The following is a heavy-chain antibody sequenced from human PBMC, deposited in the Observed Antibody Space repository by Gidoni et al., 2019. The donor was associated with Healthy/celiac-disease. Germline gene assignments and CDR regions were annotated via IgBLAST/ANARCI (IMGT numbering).Heavy chain of an antibody. CDR2: IWYDGSNK. J-gene: IGHJ6*02. Sequence: QVQLVESGGGVVQPGRSLRLPCAASGFPFSSYGMHWVRQAPGKGLEWVAVIWYDGSNKYYADSVKGRFTISRDNSKNTLYLQMNSLRAEDTAVYYCAREQSIAAAQGLDVWGQGTTVTVSS. CDR1: GFPFSSYG. D-gene: IGHD6-13*01. V-gene: IGHV3-33*01. CDR3: AREQSIAAAQGLDV.